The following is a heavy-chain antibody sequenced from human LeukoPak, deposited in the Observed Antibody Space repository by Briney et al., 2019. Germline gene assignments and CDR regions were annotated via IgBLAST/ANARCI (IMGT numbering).Heavy chain of an antibody. CDR3: AKVAHYYYGSESYYFFEH. CDR1: GFTFTTYW. CDR2: IKQDGTEK. J-gene: IGHJ4*02. Sequence: GESLRLSCAASGFTFTTYWMSWVRQPPGKWLEWVANIKQDGTEKYYVDSVKGRFTISRDNAKNSLYLQMNSLRVEDTAIYYCAKVAHYYYGSESYYFFEHWGQGTPVTASS. D-gene: IGHD3-10*01. V-gene: IGHV3-7*01.